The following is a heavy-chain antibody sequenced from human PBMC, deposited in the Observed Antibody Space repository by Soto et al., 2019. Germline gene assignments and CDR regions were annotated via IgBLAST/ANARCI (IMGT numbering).Heavy chain of an antibody. CDR3: ARHPRLRVAATGGAFDI. CDR1: GGSISSYY. D-gene: IGHD2-15*01. J-gene: IGHJ3*02. Sequence: SETLSLTCTVSGGSISSYYWSWIRQPPGKGLEWIGYIYYSGSTNYNPSLKSRVTISVDTSKNQFSLKLSSVTAADTAVYYCARHPRLRVAATGGAFDIWGQGTMVTVSS. V-gene: IGHV4-59*08. CDR2: IYYSGST.